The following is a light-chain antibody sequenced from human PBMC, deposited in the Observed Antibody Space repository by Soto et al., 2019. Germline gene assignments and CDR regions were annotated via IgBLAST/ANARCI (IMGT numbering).Light chain of an antibody. J-gene: IGKJ1*01. Sequence: EMVMTQSPATLSVSPGERATLSCRVSQSVGSNLAWYHQKPGQVPRLLIYGASTRATGIPARFSGSGSGTEFTLTISSLQSEDFAVYYCQQYNNWPGTFGQGTKVDIK. CDR3: QQYNNWPGT. CDR1: QSVGSN. V-gene: IGKV3-15*01. CDR2: GAS.